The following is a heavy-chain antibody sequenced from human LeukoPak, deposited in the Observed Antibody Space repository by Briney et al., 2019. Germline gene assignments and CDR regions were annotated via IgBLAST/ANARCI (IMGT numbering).Heavy chain of an antibody. V-gene: IGHV3-53*01. J-gene: IGHJ4*02. D-gene: IGHD5-12*01. CDR1: GFTVSSNY. CDR2: IYSGGST. CDR3: ARGGYSGYRKLDC. Sequence: PGGSLRLSCAASGFTVSSNYMSWVRQAPGKGLEWVSVIYSGGSTYYADSVKGRFTISRDNSKNTLYLQMNSLRAEDTAVYCCARGGYSGYRKLDCWGQGTLVTVSS.